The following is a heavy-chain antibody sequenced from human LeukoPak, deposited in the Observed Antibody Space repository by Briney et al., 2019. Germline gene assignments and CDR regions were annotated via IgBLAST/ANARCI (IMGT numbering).Heavy chain of an antibody. CDR2: INPNSGGT. D-gene: IGHD5-12*01. CDR1: GYTFTDYF. J-gene: IGHJ4*02. CDR3: ARGRFSGYGAD. Sequence: ASVKVSCKASGYTFTDYFMHWVRQAPGHGLEGMGWINPNSGGTNFAQKFQGRVTMTRDTSISTAYMELSSLTSDDTAVYYCARGRFSGYGADWGQGTLVTVSS. V-gene: IGHV1-2*02.